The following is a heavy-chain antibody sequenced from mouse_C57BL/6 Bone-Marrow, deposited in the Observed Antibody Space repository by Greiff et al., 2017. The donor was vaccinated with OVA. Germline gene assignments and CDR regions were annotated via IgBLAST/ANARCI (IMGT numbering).Heavy chain of an antibody. J-gene: IGHJ1*03. V-gene: IGHV5-17*01. Sequence: DVKLVESGGGLVKPGGSLKLSCAASGFTFSDYGMHWVRQAPEKGLEWVAYISSGSSTIYYADTVKGRFTISRDNAKNTLFLQMTGLRSEDTAMYYCARINYWYFDVWGTGTTVTVSS. CDR3: ARINYWYFDV. CDR2: ISSGSSTI. CDR1: GFTFSDYG.